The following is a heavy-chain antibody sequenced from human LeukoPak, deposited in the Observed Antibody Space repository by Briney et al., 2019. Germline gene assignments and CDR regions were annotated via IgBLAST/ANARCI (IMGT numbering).Heavy chain of an antibody. CDR3: ARDVATKENYYYYMDV. D-gene: IGHD1-26*01. CDR1: GYTFTGYY. V-gene: IGHV1-2*02. CDR2: INPNSGGT. J-gene: IGHJ6*03. Sequence: ASVKVSCKASGYTFTGYYMHWVRQAPGQGLEWMGWINPNSGGTNYAQKFQGRVTMTRDTSISTAYMELSRLRSDDTAVYYCARDVATKENYYYYMDVWGKGTTVTVSS.